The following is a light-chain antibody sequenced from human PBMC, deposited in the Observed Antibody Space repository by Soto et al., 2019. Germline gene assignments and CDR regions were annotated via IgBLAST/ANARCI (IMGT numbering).Light chain of an antibody. CDR3: SSYTNSSTPYV. CDR2: DVT. CDR1: SSDIGAYDY. Sequence: QSVVTQPASVSGSPGQSITISCTGSSSDIGAYDYVSWYQQRPVKAPKLMIFDVTNRPSGVSDRFSGSKSGNTASLTISGLQTEDEADYYCSSYTNSSTPYVFGTGTKVTVL. J-gene: IGLJ1*01. V-gene: IGLV2-14*01.